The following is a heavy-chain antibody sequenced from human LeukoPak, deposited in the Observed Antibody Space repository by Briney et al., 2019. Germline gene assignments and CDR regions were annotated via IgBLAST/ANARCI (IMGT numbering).Heavy chain of an antibody. J-gene: IGHJ4*02. CDR3: ARVGSVSSGYAFDY. Sequence: PGGSLRLSCEASGFTFSSYAMNWVRQAPGKGLEWVSGISGSGGSTYYADSVKGRFTISRDNAKNSLYLQMNSLRAEDTAVYYCARVGSVSSGYAFDYWGQGTLVTVSS. D-gene: IGHD5-12*01. V-gene: IGHV3-23*01. CDR1: GFTFSSYA. CDR2: ISGSGGST.